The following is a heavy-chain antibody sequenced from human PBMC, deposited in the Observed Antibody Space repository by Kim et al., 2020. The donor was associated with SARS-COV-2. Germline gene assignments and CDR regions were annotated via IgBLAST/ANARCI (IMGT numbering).Heavy chain of an antibody. CDR3: RAAAGQQDFDY. D-gene: IGHD6-25*01. V-gene: IGHV7-4-1*02. CDR2: ISTNTGNP. Sequence: ASVKVSCKASGYTFTKYAMNWVRQAPGQGFEWLVWISTNTGNPTYAQGFTGRFVVSLDTSVSTAFLHISNLKADDSAVYYCRAAAGQQDFDYWGQGTLVTVSS. CDR1: GYTFTKYA. J-gene: IGHJ4*02.